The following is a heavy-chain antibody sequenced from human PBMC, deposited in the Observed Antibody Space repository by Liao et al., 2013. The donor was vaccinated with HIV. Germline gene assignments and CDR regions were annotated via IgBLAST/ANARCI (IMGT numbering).Heavy chain of an antibody. Sequence: QVQLQESGPGLVKPSQTLSLTCTVSGGSISSGTYYWSWIRQPAGKGLEWIGRIFASGGTNYNPSLRSRVTMSVDTSKNHFSLKVSSVTAADTAMYYCAREVPEFTAGYTYYYSDYWGQGTLVTVSS. D-gene: IGHD3-9*01. J-gene: IGHJ4*02. CDR1: GGSISSGTYY. CDR2: IFASGGT. CDR3: AREVPEFTAGYTYYYSDY. V-gene: IGHV4-61*02.